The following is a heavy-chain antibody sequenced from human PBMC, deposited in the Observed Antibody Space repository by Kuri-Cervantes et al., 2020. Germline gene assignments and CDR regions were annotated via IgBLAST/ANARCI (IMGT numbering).Heavy chain of an antibody. D-gene: IGHD3-9*01. CDR1: GFTFSSYA. Sequence: GGSLRLSCAASGFTFSSYAMHWVRQAPGKGLEWVAVISYDGSNKYYADSVKGRFTISRDNSKNTLYLQMNSLRAEDTAVYYCARWDYDILTGYYTPQTLMPGINYYYGMDVWGQGTTVTVSS. CDR3: ARWDYDILTGYYTPQTLMPGINYYYGMDV. V-gene: IGHV3-30-3*01. J-gene: IGHJ6*02. CDR2: ISYDGSNK.